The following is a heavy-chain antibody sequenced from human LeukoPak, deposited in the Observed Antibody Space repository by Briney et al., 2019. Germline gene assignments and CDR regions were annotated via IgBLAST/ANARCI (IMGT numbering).Heavy chain of an antibody. CDR1: VYTFTDYY. D-gene: IGHD4-17*01. V-gene: IGHV1-2*02. Sequence: ASVKVSCKASVYTFTDYYIHWVRQAPGQGLEWMGWINPSSGGTNYAQKFQGRVTMTRETSISTAYMEVSSLRSDDAAVYYCARTVTTRNGYWGQGTLVTVSS. J-gene: IGHJ4*02. CDR2: INPSSGGT. CDR3: ARTVTTRNGY.